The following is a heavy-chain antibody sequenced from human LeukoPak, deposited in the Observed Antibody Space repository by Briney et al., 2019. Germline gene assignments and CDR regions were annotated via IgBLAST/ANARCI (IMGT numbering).Heavy chain of an antibody. CDR3: ARDWSSTSDYDQYSPAFDY. D-gene: IGHD5-12*01. V-gene: IGHV3-7*01. J-gene: IGHJ4*02. CDR1: GFTFSKYW. Sequence: GGSLRLSCAASGFTFSKYWMTWVRQAPGKGLEWVANIKHDGSEKYYVDSVKGRFTISRDSAKNSLYLQMNSLRAEDTAVYYCARDWSSTSDYDQYSPAFDYWGQGTLVTVSS. CDR2: IKHDGSEK.